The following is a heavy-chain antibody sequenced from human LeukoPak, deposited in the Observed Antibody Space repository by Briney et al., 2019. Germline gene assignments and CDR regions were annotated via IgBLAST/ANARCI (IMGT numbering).Heavy chain of an antibody. CDR2: IRYDGSNK. Sequence: GGSLRLSCAASGFTFSSYGMHWVRQAPGKGLEWVAFIRYDGSNKYYADSVKGRFTISRENAKNSLYLQMNSLRAGDTAVYYCARALLDGDYALDYWGQGTLVTVSS. D-gene: IGHD4-17*01. CDR3: ARALLDGDYALDY. J-gene: IGHJ4*02. V-gene: IGHV3-30*02. CDR1: GFTFSSYG.